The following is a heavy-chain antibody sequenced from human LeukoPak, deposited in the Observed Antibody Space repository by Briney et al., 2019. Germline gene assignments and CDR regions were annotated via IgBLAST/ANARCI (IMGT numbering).Heavy chain of an antibody. CDR3: ARCYDSSGYPQSYYYYYMDV. CDR2: IIPIFGTA. D-gene: IGHD3-22*01. Sequence: SVKVSCKASGYTFTSYDINWVRQAPGQGLEWMGGIIPIFGTANYAQKFQGRVTITADKSTSTAYMELSSLRSEDTAVYYCARCYDSSGYPQSYYYYYMDVWGKGTTVTVSS. CDR1: GYTFTSYD. V-gene: IGHV1-69*06. J-gene: IGHJ6*03.